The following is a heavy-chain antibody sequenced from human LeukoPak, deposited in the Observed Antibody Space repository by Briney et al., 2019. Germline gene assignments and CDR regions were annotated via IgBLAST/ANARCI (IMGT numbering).Heavy chain of an antibody. Sequence: GGSLRLSCAASGFTFDDYGMSWVRQAPGKGLEWVSGINWNGGSTGYADSVKGRFTISRDNAKNSLYLQMNSLRAEDTALYYCARVTHYDSSGPFDYWGQGTLVTVSS. D-gene: IGHD3-22*01. CDR2: INWNGGST. J-gene: IGHJ4*02. CDR3: ARVTHYDSSGPFDY. V-gene: IGHV3-20*04. CDR1: GFTFDDYG.